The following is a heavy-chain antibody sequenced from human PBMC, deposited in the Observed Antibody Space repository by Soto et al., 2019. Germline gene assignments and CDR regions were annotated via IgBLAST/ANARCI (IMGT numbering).Heavy chain of an antibody. CDR1: GYTFTSYG. D-gene: IGHD3-16*02. CDR3: ARTSYVRGSYRSDDAFDI. CDR2: ISAYNGNT. J-gene: IGHJ3*02. V-gene: IGHV1-18*01. Sequence: QVQLVQSGAEVKKPGASVKVSCKASGYTFTSYGISWVRQAPGQGLEWMGWISAYNGNTNYAQKLQGRVTMTTDRAKSTAYMELRSLRSDDTAVYYCARTSYVRGSYRSDDAFDIWGQGTMVTVSS.